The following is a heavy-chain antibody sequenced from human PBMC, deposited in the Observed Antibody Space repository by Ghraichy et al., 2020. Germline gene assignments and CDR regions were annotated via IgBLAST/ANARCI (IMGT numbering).Heavy chain of an antibody. V-gene: IGHV4-38-2*01. CDR2: IYHSGSA. J-gene: IGHJ4*02. Sequence: SQTLSLTCAVSGYSISSNNYWGWIRQPPGKGLEWIANIYHSGSAYYNPSLKSRLTISIDTSKNQFSLKLSSVTAADTAVYYCARRANLRGYDYWGQGTLVSVSS. CDR3: ARRANLRGYDY. D-gene: IGHD3-10*01. CDR1: GYSISSNNY.